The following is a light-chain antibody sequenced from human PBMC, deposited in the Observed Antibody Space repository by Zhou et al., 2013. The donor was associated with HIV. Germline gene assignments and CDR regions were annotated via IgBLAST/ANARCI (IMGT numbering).Light chain of an antibody. Sequence: DIQLTQSPSSLSASVGDRVSITCRASQNLNTYLNWYRQKPGKAPEPLIYAASSLQSGVPSRFSGSGSGTDFTLTISSLQPEDFATYYCQQYNTYSGTFGQGTKVEIK. CDR3: QQYNTYSGT. CDR2: AAS. J-gene: IGKJ1*01. V-gene: IGKV1-39*01. CDR1: QNLNTY.